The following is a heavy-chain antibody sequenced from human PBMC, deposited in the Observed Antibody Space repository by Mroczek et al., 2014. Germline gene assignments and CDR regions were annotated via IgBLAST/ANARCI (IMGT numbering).Heavy chain of an antibody. V-gene: IGHV1-8*01. CDR3: ARGPRWELLLEDLYYFDY. D-gene: IGHD1-26*01. Sequence: QVQLVESGAEVKKPGASVKVSCKASGYTFTSYDINWVRQATGQGLEWMGWMNPNSGNTGYAQKFQGRVTMTRNTSISTAYMELSSLRSEDTAVYYCARGPRWELLLEDLYYFDYWGQGTLVTVSS. CDR2: MNPNSGNT. J-gene: IGHJ4*02. CDR1: GYTFTSYD.